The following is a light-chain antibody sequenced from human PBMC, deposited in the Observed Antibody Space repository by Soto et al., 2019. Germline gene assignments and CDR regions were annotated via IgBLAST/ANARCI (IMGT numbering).Light chain of an antibody. CDR2: KTS. J-gene: IGKJ1*01. V-gene: IGKV1-5*03. CDR1: QSISPW. Sequence: DIQMTQSPSTLSASVGDRVTITCRASQSISPWLAWYQQKPGKAPKLLIYKTSSLERGVPSRFSGSGSGTEFTLTISSLLPDDFATYYCQQYHTYSTFGQGTKVEV. CDR3: QQYHTYST.